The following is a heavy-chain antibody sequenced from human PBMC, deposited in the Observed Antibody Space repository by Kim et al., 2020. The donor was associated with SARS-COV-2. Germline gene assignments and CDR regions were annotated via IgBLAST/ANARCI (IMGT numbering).Heavy chain of an antibody. Sequence: ASVKVSCKASGYTFTSYYMHWVRQAPGQGLEWMGIINPSGGSTSYAQKFQGRVTMTRDTSTSTVYMELSSLRSEDTAVYYCARRPIDYYDSTLGAFDIWGQGTMVTVSS. CDR1: GYTFTSYY. D-gene: IGHD3-22*01. CDR3: ARRPIDYYDSTLGAFDI. V-gene: IGHV1-46*01. J-gene: IGHJ3*02. CDR2: INPSGGST.